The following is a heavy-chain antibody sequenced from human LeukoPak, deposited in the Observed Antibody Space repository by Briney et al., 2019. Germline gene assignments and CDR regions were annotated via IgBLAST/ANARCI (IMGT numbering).Heavy chain of an antibody. CDR2: INHSGST. D-gene: IGHD2-15*01. V-gene: IGHV4-34*01. CDR3: ARVLGSSPLD. Sequence: SETLSLTCAVYGGSFSGYYWSWIPQPPGKGLEWIGEINHSGSTNYNPSLKSRVTISVDTSKNQFSLKLSSVTAADTAVYYCARVLGSSPLDWGQGTLVTVSS. J-gene: IGHJ4*02. CDR1: GGSFSGYY.